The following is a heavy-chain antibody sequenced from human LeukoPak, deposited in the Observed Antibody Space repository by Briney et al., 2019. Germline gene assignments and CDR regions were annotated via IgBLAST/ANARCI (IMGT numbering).Heavy chain of an antibody. D-gene: IGHD4-23*01. Sequence: ASVKVSCKVSGYTLTELSMHWVRQAPGQGLEWMGWISAHNGNTNYAQKLQGRVTMTTDTSTSTAYMELRSLRSDDTAVYYCARGGNSAAFDIWGQGTMVTVSS. CDR2: ISAHNGNT. V-gene: IGHV1-18*01. CDR3: ARGGNSAAFDI. J-gene: IGHJ3*02. CDR1: GYTLTELS.